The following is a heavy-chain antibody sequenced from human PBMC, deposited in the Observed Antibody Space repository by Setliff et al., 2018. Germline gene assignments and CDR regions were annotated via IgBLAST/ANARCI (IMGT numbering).Heavy chain of an antibody. D-gene: IGHD5-18*01. CDR3: AREGVDTRSSTDYRYYMDV. CDR1: GGTFSSYG. Sequence: SVKVSCKASGGTFSSYGISWVRQALGQGLEWMGGTIPIFGSTNYAQKFQDRVTIITDESTSTAYMELRSLRTEDTAVYYCAREGVDTRSSTDYRYYMDVWGKGTTVTVSS. V-gene: IGHV1-69*05. CDR2: TIPIFGST. J-gene: IGHJ6*03.